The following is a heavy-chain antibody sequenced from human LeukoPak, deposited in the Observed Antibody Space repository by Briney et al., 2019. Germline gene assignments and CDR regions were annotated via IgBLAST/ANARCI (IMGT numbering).Heavy chain of an antibody. CDR1: GITFSNSA. CDR3: VKSAGKDGYRDVFDI. Sequence: GGSLRLSCVPSGITFSNSALSWVRQAPGKGLEWVSTITKSGDQTYYADSVRGLFTISRDNSKNTLYLQMNSLRAEDTAVYHCVKSAGKDGYRDVFDIWGQGAVVTVSS. J-gene: IGHJ3*02. V-gene: IGHV3-23*01. D-gene: IGHD5-24*01. CDR2: ITKSGDQT.